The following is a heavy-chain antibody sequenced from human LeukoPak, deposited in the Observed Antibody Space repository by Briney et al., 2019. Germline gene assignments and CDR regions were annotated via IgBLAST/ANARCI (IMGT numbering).Heavy chain of an antibody. V-gene: IGHV4-30-2*01. Sequence: NPSETLSLTCAVSGGSITTETYTWNWMRQPPGKGLEWIGYIFHTGSTLYNPSLKSRVTMAVDRSKNQFSLNLSSVTAADTAVYYCARDLAYCSSTSCYPWFDPWGQGTLVTVSS. CDR3: ARDLAYCSSTSCYPWFDP. CDR1: GGSITTETYT. J-gene: IGHJ5*02. D-gene: IGHD2-2*01. CDR2: IFHTGST.